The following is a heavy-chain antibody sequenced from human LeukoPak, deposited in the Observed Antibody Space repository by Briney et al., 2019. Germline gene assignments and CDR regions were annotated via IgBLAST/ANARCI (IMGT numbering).Heavy chain of an antibody. Sequence: SETLSLTCTVSGGSIRSDDYYWRWIRQPPGKGLEWIGYIHHSGRTYYNPSLNSRVTVSVDTSKNQFSLKLSSVTAAGTAVYYCARELGGYFDGYYFDYWGQGTLVTVSS. CDR2: IHHSGRT. V-gene: IGHV4-30-4*08. D-gene: IGHD3-22*01. J-gene: IGHJ4*02. CDR3: ARELGGYFDGYYFDY. CDR1: GGSIRSDDYY.